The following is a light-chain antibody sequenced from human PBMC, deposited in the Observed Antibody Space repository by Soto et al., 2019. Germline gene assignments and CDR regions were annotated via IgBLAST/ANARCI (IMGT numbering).Light chain of an antibody. CDR1: SSDVGDYNY. V-gene: IGLV2-14*01. Sequence: QSALTQPASVSGSPGQSITISCTGTSSDVGDYNYVSWYQQHPGKAPKLMIFDVSNRPSGVSNRFSGSKSGNTASLTISGLQAEDEAEYYCSSDTSSSTYVFGTGTKLTVL. CDR2: DVS. J-gene: IGLJ1*01. CDR3: SSDTSSSTYV.